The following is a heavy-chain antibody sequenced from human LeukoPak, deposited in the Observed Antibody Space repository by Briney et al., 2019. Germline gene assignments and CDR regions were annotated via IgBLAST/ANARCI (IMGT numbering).Heavy chain of an antibody. D-gene: IGHD6-13*01. CDR3: ATIRAGYSSSWYGYWDY. CDR1: GGTFSSYA. V-gene: IGHV1-69*13. CDR2: IIPIFGTA. J-gene: IGHJ4*02. Sequence: SVKVSCKASGGTFSSYAISWVRQAPGQGLEWMGRIIPIFGTASYAQKFQGRVTITADESTSTAYMELSSLRSEDTAVYYCATIRAGYSSSWYGYWDYWGQGTLVTVSS.